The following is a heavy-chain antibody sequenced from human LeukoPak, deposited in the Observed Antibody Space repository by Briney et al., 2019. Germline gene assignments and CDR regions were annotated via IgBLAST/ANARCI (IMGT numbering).Heavy chain of an antibody. CDR3: ARMLSRWLPQNWFDP. CDR2: ISAHNGNT. V-gene: IGHV1-18*01. CDR1: GYTFTSYG. Sequence: ASVKVSCKASGYTFTSYGISWVRQAPGQGLEWMGWISAHNGNTNYAQKLQGRVTMTTDTSTSTAYMELRSLRSDDTAVYYCARMLSRWLPQNWFDPWGQGTLVTVSS. J-gene: IGHJ5*02. D-gene: IGHD3-22*01.